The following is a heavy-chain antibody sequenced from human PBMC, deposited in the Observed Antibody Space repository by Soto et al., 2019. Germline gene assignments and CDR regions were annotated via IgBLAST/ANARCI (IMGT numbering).Heavy chain of an antibody. CDR1: GFTFSDYA. J-gene: IGHJ3*02. Sequence: EVLLLESGGGLVQPGGSLRLSCAASGFTFSDYAMSWVRQAPGKGLEWVSVIGGDGGATYYADSVKGRRTVSRDNSTNTLYLQMGSLRAEDTAVYYCAKDSVSDDRNYDPFDIWGQGTMVAVAS. D-gene: IGHD1-1*01. CDR2: IGGDGGAT. V-gene: IGHV3-23*01. CDR3: AKDSVSDDRNYDPFDI.